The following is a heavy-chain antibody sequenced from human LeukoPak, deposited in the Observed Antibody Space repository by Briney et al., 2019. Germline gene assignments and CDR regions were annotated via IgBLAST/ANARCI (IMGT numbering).Heavy chain of an antibody. V-gene: IGHV4-34*01. CDR2: INHSGST. Sequence: SETLSLTCAVYGGSFSGYYWSWIRQPPGKGLEWIGEINHSGSTNYNPSLKSRVTISVDTSKNQFSLKLSSVTDADTAVYYCSRAMRGDRRITMIVRRFGWSDPWAQGTLVTVSS. J-gene: IGHJ5*02. D-gene: IGHD3-22*01. CDR1: GGSFSGYY. CDR3: SRAMRGDRRITMIVRRFGWSDP.